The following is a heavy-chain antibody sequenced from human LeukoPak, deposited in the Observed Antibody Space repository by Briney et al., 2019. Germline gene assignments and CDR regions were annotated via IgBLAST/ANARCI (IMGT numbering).Heavy chain of an antibody. V-gene: IGHV1-2*02. D-gene: IGHD3-3*01. Sequence: GASVKVSSKASGYTFTDYYMHWVRQAPGQGLEWMGWINPNSGGTNYAQNFQGRVTMTRDTSISTAFLELSSLRSDDTAVYYCATDLLWRTDYWGQGTLVTVSS. CDR2: INPNSGGT. CDR1: GYTFTDYY. J-gene: IGHJ4*02. CDR3: ATDLLWRTDY.